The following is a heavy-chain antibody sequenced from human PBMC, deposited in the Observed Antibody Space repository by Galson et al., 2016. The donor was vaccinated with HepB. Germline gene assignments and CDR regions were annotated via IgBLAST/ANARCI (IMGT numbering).Heavy chain of an antibody. D-gene: IGHD2-21*02. CDR2: IYHSGSA. Sequence: ETLSLTCGVSGGSISSRHWWSWVRQSPGKGLEWIGEIYHSGSANYNPSLKSRVTISVDKSKNHFSLELNSVTAADTAVYYCANLGYCSGDCYSVNWGQGTMVTVSS. J-gene: IGHJ4*02. V-gene: IGHV4-4*02. CDR1: GGSISSRHW. CDR3: ANLGYCSGDCYSVN.